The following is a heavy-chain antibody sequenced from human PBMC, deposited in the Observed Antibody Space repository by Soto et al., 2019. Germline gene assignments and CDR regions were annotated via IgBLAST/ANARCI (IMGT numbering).Heavy chain of an antibody. CDR3: ARSLGGLDDY. CDR2: IGIAGDT. J-gene: IGHJ4*02. D-gene: IGHD3-16*01. V-gene: IGHV3-13*01. Sequence: EVQLVESGGGLVQPGGSLRLSCAASGFTFSSYDMHWVRQATGKGLEWVSAIGIAGDTYYPGSVKGRFTISRENAKNSLYLQMNSLRAGDTAVYYCARSLGGLDDYWGQGTLVTVSS. CDR1: GFTFSSYD.